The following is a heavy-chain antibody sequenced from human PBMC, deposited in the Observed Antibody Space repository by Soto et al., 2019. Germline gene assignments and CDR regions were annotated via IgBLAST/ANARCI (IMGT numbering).Heavy chain of an antibody. CDR3: AKDMGPSPRAPDSLDI. J-gene: IGHJ3*02. CDR1: GFTFRSFG. CDR2: ISHDGKKD. V-gene: IGHV3-30*18. Sequence: QMQLAESGGNVVQPGRSLRLSCLASGFTFRSFGMHWVRQAPGKGLEWVATISHDGKKDYYADSVKGRFTVSRDNSRDTIYLEMNSVKVDDSAVYYCAKDMGPSPRAPDSLDIWGQGTVVTVSS. D-gene: IGHD3-10*01.